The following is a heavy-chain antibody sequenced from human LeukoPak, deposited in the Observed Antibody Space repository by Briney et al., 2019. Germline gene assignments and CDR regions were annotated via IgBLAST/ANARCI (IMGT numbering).Heavy chain of an antibody. V-gene: IGHV4-59*01. D-gene: IGHD2-8*01. CDR2: IYYSGST. CDR3: ARETDELMVYATEYFQH. Sequence: SETLSLTCTVSGGSISSYYWSWIRQPPGKGLEWIGYIYYSGSTNYNPSLKSRVTISVDTSKNQFSLKLSSVTAADTAVYYCARETDELMVYATEYFQHWGQGTLVTVSS. CDR1: GGSISSYY. J-gene: IGHJ1*01.